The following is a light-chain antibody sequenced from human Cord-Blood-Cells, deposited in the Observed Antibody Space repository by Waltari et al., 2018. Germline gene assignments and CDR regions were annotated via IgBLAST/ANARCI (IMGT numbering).Light chain of an antibody. CDR2: DAS. J-gene: IGKJ4*01. Sequence: IQMTQSPSFLSASVGDRVTITCQASQDISNYLNWYQQKPGQAPKLLIYDASNWETGVPSRFSGSGSGTDFTFTISSLQPEDIATYYCQQYDNLPLTFGGGTKVEIK. CDR3: QQYDNLPLT. V-gene: IGKV1-33*01. CDR1: QDISNY.